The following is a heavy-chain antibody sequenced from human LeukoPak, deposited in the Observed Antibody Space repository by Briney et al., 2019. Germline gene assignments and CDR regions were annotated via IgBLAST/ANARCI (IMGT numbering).Heavy chain of an antibody. CDR3: ARDRIEGAVNAFDI. V-gene: IGHV4-39*07. D-gene: IGHD1-26*01. CDR1: GGSMTSNNYY. J-gene: IGHJ3*02. Sequence: SETLSLTCTVSGGSMTSNNYYWGWIRQPPGKGLEWIGNIHYSGSTYYSPSLKSRVTISVDTSKNQFSLKLSSVTAADTAVYYCARDRIEGAVNAFDIWGQGTMVTVSS. CDR2: IHYSGST.